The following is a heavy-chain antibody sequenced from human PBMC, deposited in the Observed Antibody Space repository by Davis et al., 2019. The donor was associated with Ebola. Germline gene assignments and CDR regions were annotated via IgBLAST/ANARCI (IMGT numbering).Heavy chain of an antibody. CDR2: ISAYNGNT. D-gene: IGHD5-12*01. J-gene: IGHJ4*02. CDR3: VRVGGYDNFDY. Sequence: ASVKVSCKASGYTFTSYGIIWVRQAPGQGLEWMGWISAYNGNTNYEQKLQGRVTMTTDTSTIKAYVELRSLRSDDTAVYYCVRVGGYDNFDYWGQGTLVTVSS. CDR1: GYTFTSYG. V-gene: IGHV1-18*01.